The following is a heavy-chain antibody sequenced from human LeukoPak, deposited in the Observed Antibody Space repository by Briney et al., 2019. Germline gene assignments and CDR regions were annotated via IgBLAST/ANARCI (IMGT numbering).Heavy chain of an antibody. V-gene: IGHV3-23*01. Sequence: VGSLRLSCAASGFTFSSYAMSWDRQTPGKWPEWGSTISGSSGTTYYADSVKGRFTISRDNSKNTLYLQMSGLRPEDTALYYCAGVWGPSSAWPWAFEYWGQGTLVTVSS. CDR2: ISGSSGTT. D-gene: IGHD6-13*01. J-gene: IGHJ4*02. CDR3: AGVWGPSSAWPWAFEY. CDR1: GFTFSSYA.